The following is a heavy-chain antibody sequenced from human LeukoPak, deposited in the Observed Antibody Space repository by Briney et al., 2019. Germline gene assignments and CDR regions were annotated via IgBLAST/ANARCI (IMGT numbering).Heavy chain of an antibody. J-gene: IGHJ6*02. Sequence: GRSLRLSCAASGFTFSSYGMHWVRQAPGKGLEWVAVISYDGSNKYYADSVKGRFTISRNNSKNTLYLQMNSLRAEDTAVYCCAKVGSYSSGYYYYYYYGMDVWGQGTTVTVSS. D-gene: IGHD3-22*01. V-gene: IGHV3-30*18. CDR2: ISYDGSNK. CDR3: AKVGSYSSGYYYYYYYGMDV. CDR1: GFTFSSYG.